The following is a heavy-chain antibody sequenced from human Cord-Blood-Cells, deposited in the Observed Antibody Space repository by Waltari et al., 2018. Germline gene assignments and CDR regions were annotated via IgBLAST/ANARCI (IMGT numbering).Heavy chain of an antibody. V-gene: IGHV1-24*01. CDR1: GYTLTELS. Sequence: QVQLVQSGAEVKKPGASVKVSCKVSGYTLTELSMPWVRQAPGKGLEWMGGFDPEDGETIYAQKFQGRVTMTEDTSTDTAYMELSSLRSEDTAVYYCATDLRNIVLMVYATVTFDYWGQGTLVTVSS. CDR2: FDPEDGET. J-gene: IGHJ4*02. CDR3: ATDLRNIVLMVYATVTFDY. D-gene: IGHD2-8*01.